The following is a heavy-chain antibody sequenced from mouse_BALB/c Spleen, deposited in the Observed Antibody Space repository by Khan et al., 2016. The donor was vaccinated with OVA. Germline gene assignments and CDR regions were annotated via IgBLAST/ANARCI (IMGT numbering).Heavy chain of an antibody. CDR2: INTYTGEP. J-gene: IGHJ1*01. V-gene: IGHV9-3-1*01. CDR3: ARMKPYWYFDH. CDR1: GYTFTNYG. Sequence: QIQLVQSGPELKKPGETVKISCKASGYTFTNYGMNWVKQAPGKGLKWMGWINTYTGEPTYADDFKGRFAFSLETSASTASLQINNLKNEDTAKYFSARMKPYWYFDHWGAGTTVTVSS.